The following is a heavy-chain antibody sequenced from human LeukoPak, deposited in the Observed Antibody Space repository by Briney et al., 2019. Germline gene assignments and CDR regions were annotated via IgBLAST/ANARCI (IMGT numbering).Heavy chain of an antibody. Sequence: ASVKVSCKASGYTFTGYYMHWVRQAPGQGLEWMGWINPNSGGTNYAQKFQGRVTMTRDTSISTAYMELSRLRSDDTAIYYCAKDRAAARNFDIWGQGTLVTVSS. CDR1: GYTFTGYY. CDR3: AKDRAAARNFDI. D-gene: IGHD2-2*01. J-gene: IGHJ4*02. CDR2: INPNSGGT. V-gene: IGHV1-2*02.